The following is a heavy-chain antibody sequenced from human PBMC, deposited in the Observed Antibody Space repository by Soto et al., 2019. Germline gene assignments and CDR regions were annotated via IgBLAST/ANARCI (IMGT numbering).Heavy chain of an antibody. CDR2: ISGRGANT. D-gene: IGHD5-12*01. CDR1: GFTFNNYA. Sequence: EVQLLESGGGLVQPGGSLRLSCAASGFTFNNYAMSWIRQAPGKGLEWVSTISGRGANTYHANSVTGRFTISRDNSKNMVYLQMNSLRVEDTAQYFCVKEWTPRRAFDSWGQGTQVTVSS. CDR3: VKEWTPRRAFDS. V-gene: IGHV3-23*01. J-gene: IGHJ4*02.